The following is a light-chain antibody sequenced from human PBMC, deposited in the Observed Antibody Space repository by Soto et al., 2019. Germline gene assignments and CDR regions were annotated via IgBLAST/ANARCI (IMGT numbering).Light chain of an antibody. V-gene: IGKV3D-15*01. J-gene: IGKJ4*01. CDR1: QRLTSN. CDR3: QHYYNWPRT. CDR2: GAS. Sequence: EIVMTQSPATLSVSPGEGVTLSCRASQRLTSNLAWYQQRPGQAPRLLIYGASIRATGIPARFSGIGTGTEVTLTISSLESEDFAVYYCQHYYNWPRTFGGGTRVEI.